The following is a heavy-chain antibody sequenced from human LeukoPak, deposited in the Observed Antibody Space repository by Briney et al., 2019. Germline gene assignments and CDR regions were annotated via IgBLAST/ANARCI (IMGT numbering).Heavy chain of an antibody. J-gene: IGHJ4*02. CDR3: VRDRDYYVFDL. D-gene: IGHD3-10*02. CDR2: IMKDGGDK. CDR1: GFTFTNYW. V-gene: IGHV3-7*01. Sequence: GGSLRLSCAASGFTFTNYWMTWVRQAPGKGLEWVANIMKDGGDKYYVDSVKGRFTISRDNATNSVYLQMNSLRAEDTAVYYCVRDRDYYVFDLWGQGTLVTVSS.